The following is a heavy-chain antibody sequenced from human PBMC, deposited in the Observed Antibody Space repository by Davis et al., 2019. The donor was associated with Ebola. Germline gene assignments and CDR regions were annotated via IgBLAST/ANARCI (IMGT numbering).Heavy chain of an antibody. CDR2: INPNSGGT. CDR3: ASSERSGWPDFDY. CDR1: GYTFTGYY. V-gene: IGHV1-2*05. Sequence: ASVKVSCKASGYTFTGYYMHWVRQAPGQGLEWMGRINPNSGGTNYAQKFQGRVTMTRDTSISTAYMELSRLRSDDTVVYYCASSERSGWPDFDYWGQGTLVTVSS. J-gene: IGHJ4*02. D-gene: IGHD6-19*01.